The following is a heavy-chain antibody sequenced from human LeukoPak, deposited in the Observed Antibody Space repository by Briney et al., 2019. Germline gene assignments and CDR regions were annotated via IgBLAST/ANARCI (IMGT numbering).Heavy chain of an antibody. V-gene: IGHV6-1*01. CDR2: TYYKSKWYN. CDR3: AREKVVQGGNWFDP. D-gene: IGHD3-10*01. Sequence: SQTLSLTCAISGDSVSSNGAAWNWIRQSPTRGLEWLGRTYYKSKWYNDYAVSVKSRITISPDTSKNQFSLQLNSVTPEDTAVYYCAREKVVQGGNWFDPWGQGTLVTVSS. J-gene: IGHJ5*02. CDR1: GDSVSSNGAA.